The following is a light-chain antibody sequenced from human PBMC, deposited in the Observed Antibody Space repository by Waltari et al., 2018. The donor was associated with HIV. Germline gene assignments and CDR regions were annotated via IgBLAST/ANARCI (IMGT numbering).Light chain of an antibody. Sequence: SSELTQPPSVSVSPGQTASIPCSGDKLGDKYACWYQQKPGQSPVLVIYKDGKRPSGIPERFSGFNSGNTATLTISGTQAMDEADYYCQAWDSDTPKVFGGGTKLTVL. J-gene: IGLJ2*01. V-gene: IGLV3-1*01. CDR2: KDG. CDR1: KLGDKY. CDR3: QAWDSDTPKV.